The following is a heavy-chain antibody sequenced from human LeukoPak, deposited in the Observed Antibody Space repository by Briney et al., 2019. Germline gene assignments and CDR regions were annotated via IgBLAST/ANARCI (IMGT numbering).Heavy chain of an antibody. CDR2: INPSGGST. V-gene: IGHV1-46*01. Sequence: ASVKVSCKASGYTFTTYYMHWVRQAPGQGLEWMGIINPSGGSTSYAQKFQGRVTMTRDTSTSTVYMELSSLRSEDTAVYYCARSDNMERTRTLWFGESFDWFDPWGQGTLVTVSS. CDR3: ARSDNMERTRTLWFGESFDWFDP. D-gene: IGHD3-10*01. J-gene: IGHJ5*02. CDR1: GYTFTTYY.